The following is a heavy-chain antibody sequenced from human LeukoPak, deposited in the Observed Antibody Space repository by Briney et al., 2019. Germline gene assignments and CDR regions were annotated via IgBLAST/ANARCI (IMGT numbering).Heavy chain of an antibody. J-gene: IGHJ6*02. CDR3: ARDMPLPAYCGGDCYPTLSYGMDV. Sequence: GASVKVSCKASGYTFTGYYMHWVRQAPGQGLEWMGWINPNSGGTNYAQKFQGRVTMTRDTSISTACMELSRLRSDDTAVYYCARDMPLPAYCGGDCYPTLSYGMDVWGQGTTVTVSS. V-gene: IGHV1-2*02. D-gene: IGHD2-21*02. CDR2: INPNSGGT. CDR1: GYTFTGYY.